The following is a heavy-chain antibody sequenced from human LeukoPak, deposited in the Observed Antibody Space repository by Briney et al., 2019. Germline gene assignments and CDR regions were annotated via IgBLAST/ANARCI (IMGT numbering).Heavy chain of an antibody. CDR1: GYTFTGYY. D-gene: IGHD4-17*01. CDR2: INLNSGGT. CDR3: AREEKEGDYDY. J-gene: IGHJ4*02. Sequence: ASVKVSCKTSGYTFTGYYLQWVRQAPGQGLEWMGWINLNSGGTKYAQKFQGRVTMTRDTSIRSAYMELSRLNSDDTAVYYCAREEKEGDYDYWGQGTLVTVSS. V-gene: IGHV1-2*02.